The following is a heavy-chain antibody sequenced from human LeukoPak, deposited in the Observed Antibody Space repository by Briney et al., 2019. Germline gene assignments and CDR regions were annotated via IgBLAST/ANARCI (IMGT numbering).Heavy chain of an antibody. J-gene: IGHJ4*02. V-gene: IGHV4-38-2*01. CDR3: ARGSGWYFSGIDY. D-gene: IGHD6-19*01. Sequence: KPSETLSLTCAVSGYSISSGYYWGWIRQPPGKGLDWIGNIYYTGKTYYNPSLKSRVTISVDTSKNQFSLKLSSVTAADTAVYYCARGSGWYFSGIDYWGQGTLVTVSS. CDR1: GYSISSGYY. CDR2: IYYTGKT.